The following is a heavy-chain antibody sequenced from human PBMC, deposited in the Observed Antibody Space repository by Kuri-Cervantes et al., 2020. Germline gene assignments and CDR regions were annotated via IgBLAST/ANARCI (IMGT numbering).Heavy chain of an antibody. D-gene: IGHD3-3*01. J-gene: IGHJ6*03. V-gene: IGHV3-23*01. CDR1: GFTFSSYA. CDR3: ARDLFGYYYYYMGV. CDR2: ISGSGGST. Sequence: GGSLRLSCAASGFTFSSYAMSWVRQAPGKGLEWVSAISGSGGSTYYADSVKGRFTISRDNAKNSLYLQMNSLRAEDTAVYYCARDLFGYYYYYMGVWGKGTTVTVSS.